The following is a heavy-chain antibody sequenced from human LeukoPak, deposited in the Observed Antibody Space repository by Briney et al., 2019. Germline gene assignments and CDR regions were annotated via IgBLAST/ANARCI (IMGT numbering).Heavy chain of an antibody. CDR1: GGSISSGDYY. D-gene: IGHD6-6*01. CDR3: ARLSYSSAFYY. CDR2: IYYSGTN. J-gene: IGHJ4*02. V-gene: IGHV4-30-4*08. Sequence: SETLSLTCTVSGGSISSGDYYWSWILQPPGKGLEWIGYIYYSGTNYYTPSLNSRVTISVDTPKKQFCLKLSSGTAADPAVYYCARLSYSSAFYYWGQGTLVTVSS.